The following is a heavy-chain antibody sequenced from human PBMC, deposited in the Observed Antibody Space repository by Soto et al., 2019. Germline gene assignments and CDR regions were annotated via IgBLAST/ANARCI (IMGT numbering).Heavy chain of an antibody. Sequence: GASVKVSCKASGYTFTSYGMTWVRQAPGQGLEWMGWISPYNGNTKYAQKLQGRVTMTTDTSTSTVYMELRSLRSDDTAVYYCARIYSDYGFDPWGQGTLVTVSS. CDR1: GYTFTSYG. V-gene: IGHV1-18*01. J-gene: IGHJ5*02. CDR3: ARIYSDYGFDP. CDR2: ISPYNGNT. D-gene: IGHD4-17*01.